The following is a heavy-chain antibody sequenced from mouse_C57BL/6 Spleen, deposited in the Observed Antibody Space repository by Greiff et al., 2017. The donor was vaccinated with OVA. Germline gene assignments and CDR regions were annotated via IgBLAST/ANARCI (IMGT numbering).Heavy chain of an antibody. CDR3: ARGRLRRFAY. J-gene: IGHJ3*01. CDR2: INPSSGST. V-gene: IGHV1-7*01. D-gene: IGHD2-4*01. CDR1: GYTFTSYW. Sequence: VQLQQSGAELAKPGASVTLSCKASGYTFTSYWMHWVKQRPGQGLEWIGYINPSSGSTKYTQKFKDKATLTADKSSSTAYMQLSSLTYEDSAVYYCARGRLRRFAYWGQGTLVTVSA.